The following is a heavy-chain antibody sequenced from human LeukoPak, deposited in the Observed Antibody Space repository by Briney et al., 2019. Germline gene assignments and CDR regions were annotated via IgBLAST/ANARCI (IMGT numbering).Heavy chain of an antibody. CDR3: ARLLGYCSSTSCPVGDY. D-gene: IGHD2-2*01. CDR2: INPNSGGT. CDR1: GYTFTGYY. J-gene: IGHJ4*02. V-gene: IGHV1-2*02. Sequence: ASVKVSCKASGYTFTGYYMHWVRQAPGQGLEWMGWINPNSGGTNYAQKFQGRVTMTRDTSINTAYMELGRLRSDDTAVYYCARLLGYCSSTSCPVGDYWGQGTLVTVSS.